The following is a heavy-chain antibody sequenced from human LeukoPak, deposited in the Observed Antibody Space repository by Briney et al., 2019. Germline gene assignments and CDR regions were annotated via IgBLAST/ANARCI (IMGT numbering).Heavy chain of an antibody. V-gene: IGHV4-30-4*01. Sequence: SETLSLTCTVSGGSISSGDYYWSWIRQPPGKGLEWIGYIYYSGSTYYNPSLKSRVTISVDTSKNQFSLKLSSVTAADTAVYYCAGELYYDILTGYYSHWFDPWGQGTLSPSPQ. CDR3: AGELYYDILTGYYSHWFDP. D-gene: IGHD3-9*01. CDR2: IYYSGST. CDR1: GGSISSGDYY. J-gene: IGHJ5*02.